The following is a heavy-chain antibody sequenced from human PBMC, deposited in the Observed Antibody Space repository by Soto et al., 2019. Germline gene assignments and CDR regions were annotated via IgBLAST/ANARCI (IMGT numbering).Heavy chain of an antibody. V-gene: IGHV5-51*01. CDR1: GYSFVSYW. J-gene: IGHJ4*02. CDR2: IYPGDSDT. D-gene: IGHD5-18*01. CDR3: AKTDGYEVAY. Sequence: GESLKISCKVSGYSFVSYWIAWVRQMPGKGLEWMGSIYPGDSDTTYSPSIQGQVTISADKSSTTVYLQWNTLKASETAMYYCAKTDGYEVAYWGQGTQVTVSS.